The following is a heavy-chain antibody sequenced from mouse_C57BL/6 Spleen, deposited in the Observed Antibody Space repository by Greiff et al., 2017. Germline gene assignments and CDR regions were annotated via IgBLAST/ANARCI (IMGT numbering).Heavy chain of an antibody. CDR3: ERSSNWDAMDY. J-gene: IGHJ4*01. CDR2: ICPGDGDT. CDR1: GYAFSSYW. V-gene: IGHV1-80*01. Sequence: VQLQQSGAELVKPGASVKISCKASGYAFSSYWMTWVKQRPGKGLEWIGQICPGDGDTNYNGKFKGKATLTADNSSSTAYMQLSSLTSEDSAVYFCERSSNWDAMDYWGQGTSVTVSS. D-gene: IGHD4-1*01.